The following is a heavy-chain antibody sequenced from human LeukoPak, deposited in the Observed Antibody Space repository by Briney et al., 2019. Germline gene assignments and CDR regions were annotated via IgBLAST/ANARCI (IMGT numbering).Heavy chain of an antibody. CDR1: GFTFSSYG. V-gene: IGHV3-30*02. CDR3: AKAAGVKTFGEIIVSTHRPNIDY. J-gene: IGHJ4*02. CDR2: IRDDGSNK. Sequence: GGSLRLSCAASGFTFSSYGMHWVRQAPGKGLGWVAFIRDDGSNKYYADSVKGRFTISRDNSKNTLYLQMNNLRAEDTAVYYCAKAAGVKTFGEIIVSTHRPNIDYWGQGTLVTVSS. D-gene: IGHD3-16*02.